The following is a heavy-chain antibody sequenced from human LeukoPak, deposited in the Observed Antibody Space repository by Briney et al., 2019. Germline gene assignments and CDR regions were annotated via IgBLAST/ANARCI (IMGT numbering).Heavy chain of an antibody. CDR1: GFTVSGNY. Sequence: PGGSLRLSCAVSGFTVSGNYMSWVRQAPGKGLEWVSLIYSGGTTYYADSVKGRFTISRDNAKNSLYLQMNSLRAEDTAVYYCARDYYDSSGYSRSGAFDIWGQGTMVTVSS. CDR2: IYSGGTT. V-gene: IGHV3-53*01. CDR3: ARDYYDSSGYSRSGAFDI. D-gene: IGHD3-22*01. J-gene: IGHJ3*02.